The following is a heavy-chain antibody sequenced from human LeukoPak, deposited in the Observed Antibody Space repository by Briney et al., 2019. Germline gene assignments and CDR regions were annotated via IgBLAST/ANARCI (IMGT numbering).Heavy chain of an antibody. J-gene: IGHJ5*02. CDR2: INPSGGST. CDR1: GYTFTSYY. D-gene: IGHD6-19*01. V-gene: IGHV1-46*01. CDR3: ARAVGRNWFDP. Sequence: ASGKVSCKASGYTFTSYYMHWVRQAPGQGLEWMGIINPSGGSTSYAQKFQGRVTMTRDTSTSTVYMELSSLRSEDTAVYYCARAVGRNWFDPWGQGTLVTVSS.